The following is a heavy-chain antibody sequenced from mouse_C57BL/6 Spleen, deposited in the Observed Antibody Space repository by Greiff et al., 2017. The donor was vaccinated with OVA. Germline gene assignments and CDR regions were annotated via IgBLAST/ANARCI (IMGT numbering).Heavy chain of an antibody. D-gene: IGHD1-1*01. CDR2: ISYDGSN. CDR1: GYSITSGYY. Sequence: EVQVVESGPGLVKPSQSLSLTCSVTGYSITSGYYWNWIRQFPGNKLEWMGYISYDGSNNYNPSLKNRISITRDTSKNQFFLKLNSVTTEDTATYYCARGTTVVPLYWYFDVWGTGTTVTVSS. J-gene: IGHJ1*03. CDR3: ARGTTVVPLYWYFDV. V-gene: IGHV3-6*01.